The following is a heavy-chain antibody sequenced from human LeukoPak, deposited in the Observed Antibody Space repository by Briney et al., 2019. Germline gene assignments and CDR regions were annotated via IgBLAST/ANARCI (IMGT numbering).Heavy chain of an antibody. CDR2: IIPILGIA. J-gene: IGHJ4*02. V-gene: IGHV1-69*04. CDR3: AREGHGSGIQIDY. CDR1: GGTFSSYA. Sequence: SVKVSCKASGGTFSSYAISWVRQAPGQGLEWLGRIIPILGIANYAQKFQGRVTITADKSTSTAYMELSSLRSEDTAVYYCAREGHGSGIQIDYWGQGTLVTVSS. D-gene: IGHD3-10*01.